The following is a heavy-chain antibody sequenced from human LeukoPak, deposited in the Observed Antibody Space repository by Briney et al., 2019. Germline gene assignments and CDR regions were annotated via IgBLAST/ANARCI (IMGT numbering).Heavy chain of an antibody. CDR1: GFTFSNAW. Sequence: GGPLRLSCAASGFTFSNAWMSWVRQPPGKGLEWVGRIKSKTDGGTTDYTATVKGRFTISRDDSKNTLYLQMNSLKTEDTAVYYCTTGPFDYYGSASYLANGMDVWGQGTTVTVSS. J-gene: IGHJ6*02. CDR2: IKSKTDGGTT. D-gene: IGHD3-10*01. CDR3: TTGPFDYYGSASYLANGMDV. V-gene: IGHV3-15*01.